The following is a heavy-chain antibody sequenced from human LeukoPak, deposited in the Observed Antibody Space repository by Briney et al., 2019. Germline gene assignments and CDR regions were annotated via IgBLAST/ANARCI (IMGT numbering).Heavy chain of an antibody. CDR3: VRADNGFDH. CDR1: ALTVRTSH. Sequence: RGSLRLSCAASALTVRTSHMSWIRQAPGKGLEWVSLIYNNGKTHHADPVQGRFTISRDISKNTVSLQMNGLRSDDTAVYYCVRADNGFDHWGQGALVTVSS. J-gene: IGHJ4*02. D-gene: IGHD1-14*01. V-gene: IGHV3-53*01. CDR2: IYNNGKT.